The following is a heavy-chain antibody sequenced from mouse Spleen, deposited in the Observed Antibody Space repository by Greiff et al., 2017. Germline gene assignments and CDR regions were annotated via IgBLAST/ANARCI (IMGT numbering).Heavy chain of an antibody. CDR2: ISSGSSTI. V-gene: IGHV5-17*01. CDR1: GFTFSDYG. J-gene: IGHJ4*01. Sequence: EVRLVESGGGLVKPGGSLKLSCAASGFTFSDYGMHWVRQAPEKGLEWVAYISSGSSTIYYADTVKGRFTISRDNAKNTLFLQMTSLRSEDTAMYYCASSQYYYAMDYWGQGTSVTVSS. CDR3: ASSQYYYAMDY.